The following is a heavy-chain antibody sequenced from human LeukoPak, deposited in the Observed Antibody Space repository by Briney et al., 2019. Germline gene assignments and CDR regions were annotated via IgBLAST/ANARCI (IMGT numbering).Heavy chain of an antibody. CDR1: GGSISSGYY. V-gene: IGHV4-38-2*02. J-gene: IGHJ4*02. D-gene: IGHD2-21*01. CDR3: ARGPVVVIAFGYYFDY. Sequence: SETLPLTCSVSGGSISSGYYWGWIRQPPGKGLEWIGSIYHSGSTYYNPSLKSRVTISVDTSKNQFSLKLSSVTAADTAVYYCARGPVVVIAFGYYFDYWGQGTLVTVSS. CDR2: IYHSGST.